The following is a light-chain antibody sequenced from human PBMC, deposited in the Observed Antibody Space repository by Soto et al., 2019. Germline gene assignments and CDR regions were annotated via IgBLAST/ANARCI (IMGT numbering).Light chain of an antibody. Sequence: EIGMTQSPATLSVSPGERATLSCRASQTISSNLAWYQQKPGKAPKLLIYGASRAATSLPSRFSGSGSGTEFTLTISSLQPDDFATYYCQQYNGFWTFGQGTKVDI. CDR2: GAS. J-gene: IGKJ1*01. V-gene: IGKV3-15*01. CDR3: QQYNGFWT. CDR1: QTISSN.